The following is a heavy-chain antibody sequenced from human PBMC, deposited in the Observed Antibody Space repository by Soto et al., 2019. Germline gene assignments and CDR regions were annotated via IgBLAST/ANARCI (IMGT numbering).Heavy chain of an antibody. J-gene: IGHJ6*02. Sequence: PSETLSLTCTVSGGSISSGDYYWSWIRQPPGRGLEWIGYIYYSGSTNYNPSLKSRVTISVDTSKNQFSLKLSSVTAADTAVYYCARSHGYYYYYGMDVWGQGTTVTVSS. CDR2: IYYSGST. V-gene: IGHV4-30-4*01. CDR3: ARSHGYYYYYGMDV. CDR1: GGSISSGDYY.